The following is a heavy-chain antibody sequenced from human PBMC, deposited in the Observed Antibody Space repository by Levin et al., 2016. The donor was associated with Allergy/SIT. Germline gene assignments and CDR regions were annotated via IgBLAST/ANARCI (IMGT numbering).Heavy chain of an antibody. Sequence: GGSLRLSCEVSGLNFADYGMHWVRQAPGEGLEWVAVTSHDGSKKYYADSVKGRFTISRDNSKSTLFLQMNNLRADDTAVYYCAKAAYSYGMKNSLDFWDQGTLVTVSS. J-gene: IGHJ4*02. CDR2: TSHDGSKK. V-gene: IGHV3-30*18. D-gene: IGHD5-18*01. CDR1: GLNFADYG. CDR3: AKAAYSYGMKNSLDF.